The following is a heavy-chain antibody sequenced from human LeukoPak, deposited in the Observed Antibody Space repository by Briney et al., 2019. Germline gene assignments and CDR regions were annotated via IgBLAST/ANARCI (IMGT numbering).Heavy chain of an antibody. CDR2: FDPEDGET. J-gene: IGHJ3*02. V-gene: IGHV1-24*01. CDR1: GYTLTELS. D-gene: IGHD2-15*01. CDR3: ATTRGGWYVAAFDI. Sequence: ASVKVSCKVSGYTLTELSMHWVRQAPGKGLEWMGGFDPEDGETIYAQKFQGRVTMTEDTSTDTAYMGLSSLRSEDTAVYYCATTRGGWYVAAFDIWGQGTMVTVSS.